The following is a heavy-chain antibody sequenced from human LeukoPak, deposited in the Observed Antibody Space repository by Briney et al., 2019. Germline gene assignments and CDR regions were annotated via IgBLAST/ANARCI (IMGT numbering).Heavy chain of an antibody. CDR2: IHRDGNNI. J-gene: IGHJ6*02. Sequence: GGSLRLSCAASGFTFDTYWMHWVRQAPGKGLVWVSRIHRDGNNINYADFVQGRFTVPRDNAKNTLYLQMHSLRVEDTAMYYCARGLRDRYGMDVWGQGTTVTVSS. V-gene: IGHV3-74*01. CDR3: ARGLRDRYGMDV. CDR1: GFTFDTYW.